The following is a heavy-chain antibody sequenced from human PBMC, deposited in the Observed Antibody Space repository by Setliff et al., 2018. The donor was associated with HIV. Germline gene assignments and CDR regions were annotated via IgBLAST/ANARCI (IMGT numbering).Heavy chain of an antibody. CDR1: GGTFSNYA. J-gene: IGHJ4*02. CDR2: IIPILGIK. D-gene: IGHD6-19*01. Sequence: SVKVSCKASGGTFSNYAISWVRQAPGQGLEWMGGIIPILGIKKYAQNFQGRVVIATDESTTTAYMELSSLRSDDTAVYYCARHFGIAVEARYFDYWGQGTLVTVSS. CDR3: ARHFGIAVEARYFDY. V-gene: IGHV1-69*10.